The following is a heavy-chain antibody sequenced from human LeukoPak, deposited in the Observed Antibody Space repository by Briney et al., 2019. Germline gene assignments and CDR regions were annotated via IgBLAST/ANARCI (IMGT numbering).Heavy chain of an antibody. CDR3: ARGLPGPYGGYAN. D-gene: IGHD4-17*01. J-gene: IGHJ4*02. CDR2: IRQDGSEK. CDR1: GFSFSTYW. Sequence: GGSLRLSCETSGFSFSTYWMSWVRQAPGKGLEWVANIRQDGSEKYYADSVKGRFTISRDIAKQSVFLQMNSLRAEDTAVYYCARGLPGPYGGYANWGQGTLVTVSS. V-gene: IGHV3-7*01.